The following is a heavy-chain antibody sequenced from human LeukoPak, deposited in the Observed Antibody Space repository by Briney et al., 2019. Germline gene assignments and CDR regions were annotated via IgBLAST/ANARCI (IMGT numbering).Heavy chain of an antibody. D-gene: IGHD3-10*01. CDR3: AKDHGSGSYYPGYFDY. Sequence: GGSLRLSCAASGFTFSSYAMSWVRQAPGKVLEWVSAISGSGGSTYYADSVKGRFTISRDNSKNTLYLQMNSLRAEDTAVYYCAKDHGSGSYYPGYFDYWGQGTLVTVSS. CDR1: GFTFSSYA. CDR2: ISGSGGST. J-gene: IGHJ4*02. V-gene: IGHV3-23*01.